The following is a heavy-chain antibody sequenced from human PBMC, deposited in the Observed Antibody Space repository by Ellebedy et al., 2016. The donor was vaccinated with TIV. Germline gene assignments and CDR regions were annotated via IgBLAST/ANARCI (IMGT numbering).Heavy chain of an antibody. CDR1: GYSFPNNW. D-gene: IGHD7-27*01. J-gene: IGHJ4*02. CDR2: IDPSDPYR. V-gene: IGHV5-10-1*01. Sequence: GGSLRLXCEASGYSFPNNWIGWVRQMPGKGLEWMGRIDPSDPYRNNRPSFQGHVTISTDNSITTAYLQWSSLKASDTAIYYCARHELGSNAAFDSWGQGTLVTVSS. CDR3: ARHELGSNAAFDS.